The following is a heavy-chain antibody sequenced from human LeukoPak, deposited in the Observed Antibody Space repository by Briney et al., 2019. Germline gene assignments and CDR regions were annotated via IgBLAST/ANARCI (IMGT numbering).Heavy chain of an antibody. Sequence: ASVKVSCKASGYTFNGYYMHWVRQAPGQGLEWMGWIYPNSGGIYYAQKFRGRVTMTSDTSISTAYMELSRLRSDDTAVYYCARDAAFGGVIVTWGQGTLVTVSS. CDR2: IYPNSGGI. D-gene: IGHD3-16*02. CDR3: ARDAAFGGVIVT. CDR1: GYTFNGYY. V-gene: IGHV1-2*02. J-gene: IGHJ5*02.